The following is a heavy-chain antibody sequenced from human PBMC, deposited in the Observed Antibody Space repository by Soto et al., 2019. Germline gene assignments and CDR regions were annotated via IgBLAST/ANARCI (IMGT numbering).Heavy chain of an antibody. CDR2: IKEDGSDK. V-gene: IGHV3-7*01. D-gene: IGHD4-4*01. Sequence: GGSLRLSCAASGFTFNNYWMNWVRQAPGKGLEWVANIKEDGSDKHYVDSVKGRFTISRDNPKNSLFLQMNSLRAEDTAVYYCVTDRDYSKAYWGQGTLVTVS. CDR3: VTDRDYSKAY. CDR1: GFTFNNYW. J-gene: IGHJ4*02.